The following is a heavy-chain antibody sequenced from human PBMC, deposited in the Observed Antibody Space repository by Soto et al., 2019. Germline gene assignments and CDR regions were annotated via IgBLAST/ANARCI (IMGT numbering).Heavy chain of an antibody. V-gene: IGHV4-34*01. Sequence: QVQLQQWGAGLLKPSETLSLTCAVYGGSFSGYYWSWIRQPPGKGLEWIGEINHSGSTNYNPSLKSRVTIAVETSKNQFSLKLSSVTAADTAVYYCAREVAAAGHWVFYGMDVWGQGTTVTVSS. J-gene: IGHJ6*02. D-gene: IGHD6-13*01. CDR2: INHSGST. CDR1: GGSFSGYY. CDR3: AREVAAAGHWVFYGMDV.